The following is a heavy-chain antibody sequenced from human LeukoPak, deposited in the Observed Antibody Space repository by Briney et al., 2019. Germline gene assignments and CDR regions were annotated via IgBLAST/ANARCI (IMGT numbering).Heavy chain of an antibody. V-gene: IGHV3-48*04. Sequence: GGSLRLSCAASGFTFSSYTMNWVRQAPGKGLEWVSYISSSSSTIYYADSVKGRFTISRDNAKNSLYLQMNSLRAEDTAVYYCARDSIGWFGEAFSYWGQGTLVTVSS. CDR3: ARDSIGWFGEAFSY. CDR1: GFTFSSYT. J-gene: IGHJ4*02. CDR2: ISSSSSTI. D-gene: IGHD3-10*01.